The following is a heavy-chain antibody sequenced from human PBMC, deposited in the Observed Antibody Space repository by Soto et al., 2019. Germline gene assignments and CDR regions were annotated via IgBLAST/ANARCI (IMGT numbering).Heavy chain of an antibody. J-gene: IGHJ5*02. CDR1: GGSISSYY. CDR3: ARQYFSSTSCYLGLFDP. Sequence: PSETLSLTCTVSGGSISSYYWSWIRQPPGKGLEWIGYIYYSGSTNYNPSLKSRVTISVDTSKNQFSLKLSSVTAADTAVYYCARQYFSSTSCYLGLFDPWGKGTLVTVSS. D-gene: IGHD2-2*01. CDR2: IYYSGST. V-gene: IGHV4-59*08.